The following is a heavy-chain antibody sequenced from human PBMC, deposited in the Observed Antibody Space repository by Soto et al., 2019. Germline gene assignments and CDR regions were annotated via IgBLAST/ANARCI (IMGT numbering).Heavy chain of an antibody. V-gene: IGHV4-31*03. Sequence: SETLPLTCSVSGAYIRNHCYCCSLVRQNPGKDLEWIGHMHHSGRTHYNPSLKSRVAISVDTSKNQFSLYLNSVTAADTAVYYCARWVEVSLDYFDSWGQGTPVTVS. D-gene: IGHD2-15*01. J-gene: IGHJ4*02. CDR1: GAYIRNHCYC. CDR3: ARWVEVSLDYFDS. CDR2: MHHSGRT.